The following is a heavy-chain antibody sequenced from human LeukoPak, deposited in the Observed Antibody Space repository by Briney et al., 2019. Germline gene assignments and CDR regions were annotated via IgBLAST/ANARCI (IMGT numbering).Heavy chain of an antibody. D-gene: IGHD3-9*01. CDR3: ARVDDILTGYYLNAFDY. J-gene: IGHJ4*02. CDR2: IIPIFGTA. V-gene: IGHV1-69*13. CDR1: GGTFSSYA. Sequence: SVKVSCKASGGTFSSYAISWVRQAPGQGLEWMGGIIPIFGTANYAQKFQGRVTITADESTSTAYMELSSLRSEDTAVYYCARVDDILTGYYLNAFDYWGQGTLVTVSS.